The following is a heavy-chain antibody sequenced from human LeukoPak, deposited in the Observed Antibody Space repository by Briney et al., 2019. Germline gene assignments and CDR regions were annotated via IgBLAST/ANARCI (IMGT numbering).Heavy chain of an antibody. D-gene: IGHD6-13*01. V-gene: IGHV3-15*01. CDR1: GFTFSSAY. J-gene: IGHJ4*02. Sequence: PGGSLRLSCAASGFTFSSAYMSWVRQAPGKGLEWIGRIKSKSDGGTTDYAAPVKGRFIISRDDSKKTLYLQMYGLKTEDTAVYYCSTDAGYSSRWYNYWGQGTLVTVSS. CDR2: IKSKSDGGTT. CDR3: STDAGYSSRWYNY.